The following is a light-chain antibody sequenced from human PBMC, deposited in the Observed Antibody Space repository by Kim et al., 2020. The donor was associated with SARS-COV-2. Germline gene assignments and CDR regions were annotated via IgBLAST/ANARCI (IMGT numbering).Light chain of an antibody. CDR3: QQTSSAPRT. V-gene: IGKV1-39*01. Sequence: DIQMTQSPSSLSASVGDRVTITCRASQDISRYLNWYQQKPGKAPKLLIYTASSLQSGVPSRFTGSGSETDFTLTITSIQPEDFATYYCQQTSSAPRTVGQGTKVDIK. CDR1: QDISRY. CDR2: TAS. J-gene: IGKJ1*01.